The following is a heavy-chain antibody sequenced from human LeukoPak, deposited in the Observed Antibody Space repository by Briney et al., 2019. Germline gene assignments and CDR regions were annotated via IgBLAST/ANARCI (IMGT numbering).Heavy chain of an antibody. Sequence: PGGSLRLSCAASGFTFSSYSVNWVRQAPGKGLEWVSSISSSSSYIFYADSVKGRFTISRDNAKNSLYLQMNSLRAEDTAVYYCARSHRIAVAAPIFDYWGQGTLVTVSS. V-gene: IGHV3-21*01. CDR3: ARSHRIAVAAPIFDY. CDR2: ISSSSSYI. D-gene: IGHD6-19*01. CDR1: GFTFSSYS. J-gene: IGHJ4*02.